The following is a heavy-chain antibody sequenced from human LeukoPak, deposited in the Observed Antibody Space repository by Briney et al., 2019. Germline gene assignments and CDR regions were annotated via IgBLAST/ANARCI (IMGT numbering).Heavy chain of an antibody. CDR1: GYTFTSYD. J-gene: IGHJ4*02. CDR3: ARDNRWQWLPFDY. V-gene: IGHV1-8*01. D-gene: IGHD5-12*01. Sequence: ASVKVSCKASGYTFTSYDINWVRQATGQGLEWMGWMNPNSGNTGCAQKFQGRVTMTRNTSISTAYMELRSLRSDDTAVYYCARDNRWQWLPFDYWGQGTLVTVSS. CDR2: MNPNSGNT.